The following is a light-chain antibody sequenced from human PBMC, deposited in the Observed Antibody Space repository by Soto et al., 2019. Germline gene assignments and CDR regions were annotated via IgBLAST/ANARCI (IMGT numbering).Light chain of an antibody. CDR2: DVT. CDR3: SSYPSSSSNV. Sequence: QSALTQPASVSGSPGQSITISCTGTSSDVGGYNYVSWYQQYPGEAPKVMIFDVTYRPSGVSNRFSGSKSGNTASLTISGLQAEDEADYYCSSYPSSSSNVFGSGTKLTVL. V-gene: IGLV2-14*01. CDR1: SSDVGGYNY. J-gene: IGLJ1*01.